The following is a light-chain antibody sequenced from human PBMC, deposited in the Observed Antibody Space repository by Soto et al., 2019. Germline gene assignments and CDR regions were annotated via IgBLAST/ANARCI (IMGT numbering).Light chain of an antibody. V-gene: IGKV1-39*01. Sequence: DIQMTQSPAFLSASVGDRVTITCRASQSMRTYLNWYQRKPGKAPNLLIHAASSLQSVVPSRFSGSGSGTDFTLTISSLQPEDFATYYCQQSYSTPWTFGQGTQVEIK. CDR1: QSMRTY. J-gene: IGKJ1*01. CDR3: QQSYSTPWT. CDR2: AAS.